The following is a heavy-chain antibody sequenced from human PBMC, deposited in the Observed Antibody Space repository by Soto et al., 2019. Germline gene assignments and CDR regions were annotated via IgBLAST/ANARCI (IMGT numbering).Heavy chain of an antibody. CDR2: IYYSGST. D-gene: IGHD2-21*02. V-gene: IGHV4-39*01. J-gene: IGHJ4*02. Sequence: PSETLSLTCTVSGGSISSSSYYWGWIRQPPGKGLEWIGSIYYSGSTYYNPSLKSRVTISVDTSKNQFSLKLSSVTAADTALYYCARQRTSVVTQAYFDSWGQGSLVTVSS. CDR3: ARQRTSVVTQAYFDS. CDR1: GGSISSSSYY.